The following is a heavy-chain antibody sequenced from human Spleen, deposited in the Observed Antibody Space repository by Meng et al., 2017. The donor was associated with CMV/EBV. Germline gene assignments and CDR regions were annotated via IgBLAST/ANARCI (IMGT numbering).Heavy chain of an antibody. CDR2: ISSSGSTI. CDR3: ARDRSIPYYYDSSGSPFDY. V-gene: IGHV3-11*01. Sequence: GESLKISCAASGFTFSDYYMSWIRQAPGKVLEWVSYISSSGSTIYYADSVKGRFTISRDNAKNSLYLQMNSLRAEDTAVYYCARDRSIPYYYDSSGSPFDYWGQGTLVTVSS. J-gene: IGHJ4*02. D-gene: IGHD3-22*01. CDR1: GFTFSDYY.